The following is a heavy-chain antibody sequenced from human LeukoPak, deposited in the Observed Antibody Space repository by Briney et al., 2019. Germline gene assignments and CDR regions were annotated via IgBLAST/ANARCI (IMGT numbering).Heavy chain of an antibody. CDR2: IYYSGST. J-gene: IGHJ4*02. V-gene: IGHV4-39*07. D-gene: IGHD6-13*01. CDR3: ARDSPDAGTFDY. CDR1: GGSISSSSYY. Sequence: SETLSLTCTVSGGSISSSSYYWGWIRQPPGKGLEWIGSIYYSGSTYYNPSLKSRVTISVDTSKNQFSLKLSSVTAADTAVYYCARDSPDAGTFDYWGQGTLVSVSS.